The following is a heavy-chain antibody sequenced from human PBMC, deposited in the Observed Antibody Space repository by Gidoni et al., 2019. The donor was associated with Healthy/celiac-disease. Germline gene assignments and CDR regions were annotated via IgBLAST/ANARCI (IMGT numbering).Heavy chain of an antibody. V-gene: IGHV4-39*01. CDR2: IDYSGST. Sequence: HLPLQESGPGLVKPSETLSLTCTVSGGSLRSSSYYWGWIRQPPGKGLEWIGSIDYSGSTYYNPALKSRVTIAVDTSKNQFSLKLSSVTAADTAVYYCARHRGDYGDPLDYWGQGTLVTVSS. CDR3: ARHRGDYGDPLDY. D-gene: IGHD4-17*01. CDR1: GGSLRSSSYY. J-gene: IGHJ4*02.